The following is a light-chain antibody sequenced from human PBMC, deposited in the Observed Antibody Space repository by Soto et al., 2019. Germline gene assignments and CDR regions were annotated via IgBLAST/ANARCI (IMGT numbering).Light chain of an antibody. CDR1: NSDIGDYNY. V-gene: IGLV2-14*01. Sequence: QSALTQPASVSGSPGQSITISCTGPNSDIGDYNYISWYQQHPGKAPQLMIYEVSNRPSGVSYRFSGSKSGNTASLTISGLHADDEADYYCTSYTAISTYVFGSGTKLTVL. J-gene: IGLJ1*01. CDR3: TSYTAISTYV. CDR2: EVS.